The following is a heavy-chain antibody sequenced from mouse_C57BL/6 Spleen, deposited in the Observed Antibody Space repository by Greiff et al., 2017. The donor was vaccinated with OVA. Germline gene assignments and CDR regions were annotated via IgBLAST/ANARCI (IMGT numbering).Heavy chain of an antibody. D-gene: IGHD1-1*01. Sequence: VQLQQPGAELVKPGASVKLSCKASGYTFTSYWMQWVKPRPGQGLEWIGEIDPSDSYTNYNQKFKGKATLTVDTSSSTAYMQLSSLTSEDSAVYYCARQITTVVAKDDWGKGTTLTVSS. V-gene: IGHV1-50*01. CDR2: IDPSDSYT. J-gene: IGHJ2*01. CDR1: GYTFTSYW. CDR3: ARQITTVVAKDD.